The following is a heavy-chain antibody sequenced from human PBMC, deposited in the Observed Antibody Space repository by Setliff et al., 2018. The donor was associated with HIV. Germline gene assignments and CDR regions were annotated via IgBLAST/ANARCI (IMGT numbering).Heavy chain of an antibody. D-gene: IGHD3-3*01. CDR1: GGTFSGYY. Sequence: PSETLSLTCAVYGGTFSGYYWSWIRQPPGERLEWIGEVNHRGSTNYNPSLESRLTISVDTSKNQFSLKLRSVSAADTAVYYCARFFGAIDYWGRGTLVTVSS. V-gene: IGHV4-34*01. CDR3: ARFFGAIDY. J-gene: IGHJ4*02. CDR2: VNHRGST.